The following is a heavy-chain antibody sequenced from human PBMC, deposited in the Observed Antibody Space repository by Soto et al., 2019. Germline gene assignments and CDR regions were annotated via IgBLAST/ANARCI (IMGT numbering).Heavy chain of an antibody. CDR3: ARADYYSSPSGWFDP. CDR2: IYYSGST. D-gene: IGHD6-13*01. Sequence: SETLSLTCTVSGGSISSSSYYWGWIRQPPGKGLEWIGSIYYSGSTYYNPSLKSRVTISVDTSKNQFSLKLSSVTAADTPVYYCARADYYSSPSGWFDPWGQGTLVTVSS. V-gene: IGHV4-39*01. J-gene: IGHJ5*02. CDR1: GGSISSSSYY.